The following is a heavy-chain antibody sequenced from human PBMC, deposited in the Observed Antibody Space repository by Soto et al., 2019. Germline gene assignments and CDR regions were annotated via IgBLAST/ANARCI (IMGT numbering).Heavy chain of an antibody. CDR2: FYYTGTT. Sequence: SETLSLTCTVSGASLSSGSYYWSWIRQPPGKGLEWIGYFYYTGTTKYNPSLESRVTISADTSKNQFSLNLTSVTAADTAVYYCARISYWVKDYWGQGALVTVSS. CDR3: ARISYWVKDY. D-gene: IGHD2-8*02. J-gene: IGHJ4*02. V-gene: IGHV4-61*01. CDR1: GASLSSGSYY.